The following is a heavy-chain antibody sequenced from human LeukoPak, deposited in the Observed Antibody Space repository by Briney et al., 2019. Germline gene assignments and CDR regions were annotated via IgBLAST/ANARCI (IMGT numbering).Heavy chain of an antibody. CDR3: AKVSAAVAGTYGD. J-gene: IGHJ4*02. V-gene: IGHV3-23*01. CDR1: GFTFSDFY. Sequence: GGSLRLSCAASGFTFSDFYMSWVRQAPGKGLEWVSAISGSGGSTYYADSVKGRFTISRDNSKNTLYLQMNSLRAEDTAVYYCAKVSAAVAGTYGDWGQGTLVTVSS. CDR2: ISGSGGST. D-gene: IGHD6-19*01.